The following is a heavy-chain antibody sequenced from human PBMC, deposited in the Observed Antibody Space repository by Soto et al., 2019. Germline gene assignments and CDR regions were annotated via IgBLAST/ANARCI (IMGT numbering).Heavy chain of an antibody. J-gene: IGHJ6*02. CDR3: ASSYCISTSCTPYYGMDV. CDR1: GYTFTSYA. Sequence: QVQLVQSGAEEKKPGASVKVSCKASGYTFTSYAMHWVRQAPGQRLEWMGWINAGNGNTKYSQKFQGRVTITRDTSAITAYMELSSLRSEDTVVYYCASSYCISTSCTPYYGMDVWGQGTTVTVSS. CDR2: INAGNGNT. V-gene: IGHV1-3*05. D-gene: IGHD2-2*01.